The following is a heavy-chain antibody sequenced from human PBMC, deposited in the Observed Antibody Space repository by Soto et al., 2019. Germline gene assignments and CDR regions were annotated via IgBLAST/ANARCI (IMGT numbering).Heavy chain of an antibody. Sequence: SVKVSCKASGGTFSSYAISWVRQAPGQGLEWMGGIIPIFGTANYAQKFQGRVTITADESTSTAYMELSSLRSEDTAVYYCVRVSLIAAAGTEAPYYYYGMDVWGQGTTVTVSS. CDR3: VRVSLIAAAGTEAPYYYYGMDV. V-gene: IGHV1-69*13. D-gene: IGHD6-13*01. J-gene: IGHJ6*02. CDR1: GGTFSSYA. CDR2: IIPIFGTA.